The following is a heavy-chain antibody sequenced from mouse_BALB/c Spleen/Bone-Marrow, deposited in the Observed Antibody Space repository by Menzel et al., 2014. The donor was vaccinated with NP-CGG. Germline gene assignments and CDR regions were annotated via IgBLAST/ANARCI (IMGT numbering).Heavy chain of an antibody. CDR1: GFSLTSDG. V-gene: IGHV2-2*02. Sequence: QVQLQQSGPGLVQPSQSLSITCTVSGFSLTSDGIHWVRRSPRKGLEWLGVIWSGGSTDYNEAFISRMNISKDNSKSQVFFTMNSLQANDTAIYYCARNGHYYAMDFWGQGTTVTVSS. CDR2: IWSGGST. J-gene: IGHJ4*01. CDR3: ARNGHYYAMDF.